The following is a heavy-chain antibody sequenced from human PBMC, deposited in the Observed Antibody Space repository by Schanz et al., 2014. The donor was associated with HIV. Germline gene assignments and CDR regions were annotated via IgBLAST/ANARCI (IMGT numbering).Heavy chain of an antibody. Sequence: VQLVESGGGLVEPGGSLRLSCEASGFSFSSFSMNWVRQAPGKGLEWLAVISYDGRNKKFANSVKGRVTISRDNSKNILYLQMNSLRAEDTALYYCSKATSGSRGWYTGSDWGQGTLVTVSS. D-gene: IGHD6-19*01. CDR3: SKATSGSRGWYTGSD. CDR1: GFSFSSFS. V-gene: IGHV3-30*18. CDR2: ISYDGRNK. J-gene: IGHJ4*02.